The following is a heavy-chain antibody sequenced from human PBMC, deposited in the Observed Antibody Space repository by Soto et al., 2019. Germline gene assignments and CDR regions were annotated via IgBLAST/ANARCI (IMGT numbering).Heavy chain of an antibody. Sequence: GESLKISCKGSGYNFAGYWIAWVRQMPGKGLELMGIIYPSDSDTRYRPSFQGQVTISADKSISSAYLQWSSLRDSDTAMYYCARGGVSTRTFGYWGQGTPVTVSS. V-gene: IGHV5-51*01. CDR1: GYNFAGYW. CDR2: IYPSDSDT. CDR3: ARGGVSTRTFGY. D-gene: IGHD3-3*01. J-gene: IGHJ4*02.